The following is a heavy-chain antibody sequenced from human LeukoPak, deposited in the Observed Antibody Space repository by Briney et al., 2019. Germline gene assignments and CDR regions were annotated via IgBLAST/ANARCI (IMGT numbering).Heavy chain of an antibody. Sequence: GGSLRLSCTGSGFTFGDYAFNWVRQAPGKGLEWVGFIRSKAYGGTSEYAASVKGRFTISRDDSKSIAYLQMSSLKTEDTAVYYCARLSGYSYGCYDYWVQGALVSVSS. CDR2: IRSKAYGGTS. V-gene: IGHV3-49*04. CDR1: GFTFGDYA. J-gene: IGHJ4*02. CDR3: ARLSGYSYGCYDY. D-gene: IGHD5-18*01.